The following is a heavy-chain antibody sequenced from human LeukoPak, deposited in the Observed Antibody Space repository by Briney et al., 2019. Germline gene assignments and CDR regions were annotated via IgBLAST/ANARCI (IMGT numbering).Heavy chain of an antibody. J-gene: IGHJ4*02. Sequence: SETLSLTCTVSGGSISSGGYYWSWIRQHPGKGLEWIGYIYYSGSTYYNPSLKSRVTISVDTSKNQFSLKLSSVTAADTAVYYCARTVDIVATITHWGQGTLVTVSP. CDR3: ARTVDIVATITH. CDR1: GGSISSGGYY. V-gene: IGHV4-31*03. CDR2: IYYSGST. D-gene: IGHD5-12*01.